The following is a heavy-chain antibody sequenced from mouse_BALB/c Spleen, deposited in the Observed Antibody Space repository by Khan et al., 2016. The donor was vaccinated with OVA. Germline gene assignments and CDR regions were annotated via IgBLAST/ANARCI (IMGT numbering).Heavy chain of an antibody. J-gene: IGHJ3*01. Sequence: EVELVESGGDLVKPGGSLKLSCAASGFTFSSYSMSWVRQTPDKRLEWVTTISSVGDYTYYPDSVKGRFTISRDNAKKTLYLQMSSLKSEDTAMYYCASHLTGSLVYWGQGTLVTVSA. CDR2: ISSVGDYT. CDR3: ASHLTGSLVY. V-gene: IGHV5-6*01. CDR1: GFTFSSYS. D-gene: IGHD4-1*01.